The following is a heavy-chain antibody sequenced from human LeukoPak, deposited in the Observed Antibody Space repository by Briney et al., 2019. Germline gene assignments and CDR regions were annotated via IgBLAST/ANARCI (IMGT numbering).Heavy chain of an antibody. CDR3: AREFDGVYYDSSGYYLDY. D-gene: IGHD3-22*01. J-gene: IGHJ4*02. V-gene: IGHV1-69*04. CDR2: IIPILGIA. Sequence: GASVKVSCKASGGTFSSYTISWVRQAPGQGLEWMGRIIPILGIANYAQKFQGRVTITADKSTSTAYMELSSLRSEDTAVYYCAREFDGVYYDSSGYYLDYWGQGTLVTVSS. CDR1: GGTFSSYT.